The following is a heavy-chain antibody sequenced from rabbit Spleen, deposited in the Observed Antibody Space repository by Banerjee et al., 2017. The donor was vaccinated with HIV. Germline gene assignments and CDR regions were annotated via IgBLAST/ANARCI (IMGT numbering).Heavy chain of an antibody. CDR2: IDLVFGRT. CDR3: ARDTGSSFSSYGMDL. V-gene: IGHV1S7*01. CDR1: GFTLSSYY. Sequence: HLKESGGGLVQPGGSLKLSCTASGFTLSSYYMNWVRQAPGKGLEWIGYIDLVFGRTYYANWVNGRFSISRENAQNTVFLQMTSLTAADTATYFCARDTGSSFSSYGMDLWGPGTLVTVS. D-gene: IGHD8-1*01. J-gene: IGHJ6*01.